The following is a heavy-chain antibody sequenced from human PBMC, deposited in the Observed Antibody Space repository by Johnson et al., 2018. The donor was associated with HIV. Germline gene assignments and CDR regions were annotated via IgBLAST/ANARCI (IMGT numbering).Heavy chain of an antibody. Sequence: VQLVESGGGLVQPGGSLRLSCAASGITFSSYAMHWVRQAPGKGLEWVSYISSSGSTIYYADSVKGRFTISRDNAKNSLYLQMNSLRAEDTAVYYCAKGRLVGATTYDAFDIWGQGTMVTVSS. J-gene: IGHJ3*02. CDR2: ISSSGSTI. V-gene: IGHV3-48*04. CDR1: GITFSSYA. CDR3: AKGRLVGATTYDAFDI. D-gene: IGHD1-26*01.